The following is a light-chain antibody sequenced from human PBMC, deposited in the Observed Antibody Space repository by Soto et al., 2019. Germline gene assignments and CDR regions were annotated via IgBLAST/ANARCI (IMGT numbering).Light chain of an antibody. Sequence: QSVLTQPPSASGSPGQSVTISCTGTSSDVGGYNYVSWYQQHPGKAPKLMIYEVSKRPSGVPDRFSGSQSGNTASLTVSGLQAEDEADYYCSSYAGSNNYVFGPGTKVTVL. V-gene: IGLV2-8*01. CDR1: SSDVGGYNY. J-gene: IGLJ1*01. CDR3: SSYAGSNNYV. CDR2: EVS.